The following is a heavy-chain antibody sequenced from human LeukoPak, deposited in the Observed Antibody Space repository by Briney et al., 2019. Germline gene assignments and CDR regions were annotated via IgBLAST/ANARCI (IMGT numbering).Heavy chain of an antibody. CDR3: ARDLGSRDGYNPPNLFDD. CDR1: GGTFSSYA. V-gene: IGHV1-69*06. Sequence: SVKVSCKASGGTFSSYAISWVRQAPGQGLEWMGGIIPIFGTANYAQKFQGRVTITADKSTSTAYMELSSLRSEDTAVYYCARDLGSRDGYNPPNLFDDWGQGTLVTVSS. D-gene: IGHD5-24*01. CDR2: IIPIFGTA. J-gene: IGHJ4*02.